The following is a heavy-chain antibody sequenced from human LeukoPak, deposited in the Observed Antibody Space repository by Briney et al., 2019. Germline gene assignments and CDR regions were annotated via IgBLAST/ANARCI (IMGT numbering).Heavy chain of an antibody. CDR2: IKSKTDGGTT. V-gene: IGHV3-15*01. CDR1: GFTFSNAW. Sequence: GGSLRLSCAASGFTFSNAWMSWVRQAPGKGLEWVGRIKSKTDGGTTDYAAPVKGRFTISRDDSKNTPYLQMNSLKTEDTAVYYCLALLRYFDWSTIWGQGTLVTVSS. J-gene: IGHJ4*02. D-gene: IGHD3-9*01. CDR3: LALLRYFDWSTI.